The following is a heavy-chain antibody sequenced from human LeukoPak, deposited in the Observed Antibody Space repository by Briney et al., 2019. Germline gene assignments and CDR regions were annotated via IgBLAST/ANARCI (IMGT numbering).Heavy chain of an antibody. D-gene: IGHD6-19*01. V-gene: IGHV4-34*01. CDR3: ARGYSSGWYDVGWFDP. J-gene: IGHJ5*02. CDR1: GGSFSGYY. Sequence: SETLSLTCAVYGGSFSGYYWSWIRQPPGKGLEWIGEINHSGSTNYNPSLKSRVTISVDTSKNQFSLKLSSVTAADTAVYYCARGYSSGWYDVGWFDPWGQGTLVTVSS. CDR2: INHSGST.